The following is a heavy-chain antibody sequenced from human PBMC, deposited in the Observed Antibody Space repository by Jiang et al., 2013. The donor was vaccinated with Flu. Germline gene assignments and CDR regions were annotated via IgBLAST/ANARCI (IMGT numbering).Heavy chain of an antibody. CDR2: IIPSLGIT. V-gene: IGHV1-69*04. CDR1: A. CDR3: AKETIEMPTTDLVFNYHGMDV. Sequence: AISWVRQAPGQGLEWMGRIIPSLGITYYAQNFQDRVTITADKSTGAGYMEVSSLRSEDTAVYYCAKETIEMPTTDLVFNYHGMDVWGKGTTVTVSS. J-gene: IGHJ6*04. D-gene: IGHD5-24*01.